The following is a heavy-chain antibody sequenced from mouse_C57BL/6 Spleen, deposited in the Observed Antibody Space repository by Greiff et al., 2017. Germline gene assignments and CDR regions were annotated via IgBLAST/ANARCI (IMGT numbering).Heavy chain of an antibody. V-gene: IGHV1-64*01. CDR2: IHPNSGST. D-gene: IGHD2-1*01. J-gene: IGHJ2*01. Sequence: QVQLQQPGAELVKPGASVKLSCKASGYTFTSYWMHWVKQRPGQGLEWIGMIHPNSGSTNYNEKFKSKATLTVDKSSSTAYMQLSSLTSEDSAVYYCARGVDYGNYGYFDYWGQGTTLTVSS. CDR1: GYTFTSYW. CDR3: ARGVDYGNYGYFDY.